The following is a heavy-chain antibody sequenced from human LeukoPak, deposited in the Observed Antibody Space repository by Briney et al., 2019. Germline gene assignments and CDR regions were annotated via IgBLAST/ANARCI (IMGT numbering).Heavy chain of an antibody. Sequence: SVKVSCKASGGTFSSYAISWVRQAPGQGLEWMGGIIPIFGTANYAQKFQGRVTITTDESTSTAYMELSSLRSEDTAVYYCASRDYYDSSGPPPFDIWGQGTMVTVSS. CDR3: ASRDYYDSSGPPPFDI. V-gene: IGHV1-69*05. D-gene: IGHD3-22*01. CDR2: IIPIFGTA. CDR1: GGTFSSYA. J-gene: IGHJ3*02.